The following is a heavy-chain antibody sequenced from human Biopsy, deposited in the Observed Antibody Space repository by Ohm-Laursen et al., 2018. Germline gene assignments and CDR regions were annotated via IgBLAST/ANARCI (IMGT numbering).Heavy chain of an antibody. CDR1: RFTFSDHY. CDR2: SRNKANCYTT. Sequence: SLRLSCSASRFTFSDHYMDWVCQAPGKGLEWVRRSRNKANCYTTEYAASVKGRFTISRDNADNLLHLQMKSLRAEDTAVYYCARELGNGMDVWGQGTPVTVSS. J-gene: IGHJ6*02. V-gene: IGHV3-72*01. CDR3: ARELGNGMDV.